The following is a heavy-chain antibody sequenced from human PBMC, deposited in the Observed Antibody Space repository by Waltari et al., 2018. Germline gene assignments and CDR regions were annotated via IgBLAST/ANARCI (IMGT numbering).Heavy chain of an antibody. J-gene: IGHJ6*02. D-gene: IGHD3-10*02. CDR3: AKDRLSDARGTYSFGTDV. V-gene: IGHV3-30*18. Sequence: QVQLVESGGGVVQPGRSLRLSWAVAGFPFSSHGMPWVRQAPGKGLEWVAVIVYDGSQKYYADSVKGRFTISRDNSKSTMYLQMNSLRSDDTAVYFCAKDRLSDARGTYSFGTDVWGQGTTVTVS. CDR2: IVYDGSQK. CDR1: GFPFSSHG.